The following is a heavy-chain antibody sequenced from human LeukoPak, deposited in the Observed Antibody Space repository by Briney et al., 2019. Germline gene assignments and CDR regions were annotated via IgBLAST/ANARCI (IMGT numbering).Heavy chain of an antibody. D-gene: IGHD5-18*01. CDR3: ARGGYSYGSHDAFDI. Sequence: ASVKVSCKASGYTFTGYYMHWVRQAPGQGLEWMGWINPNSGGTNYAQKFQGRVTMTRDTSISTAYMELSRLRSDDTAVYYCARGGYSYGSHDAFDIWGQGTMVTVSS. CDR1: GYTFTGYY. V-gene: IGHV1-2*02. J-gene: IGHJ3*02. CDR2: INPNSGGT.